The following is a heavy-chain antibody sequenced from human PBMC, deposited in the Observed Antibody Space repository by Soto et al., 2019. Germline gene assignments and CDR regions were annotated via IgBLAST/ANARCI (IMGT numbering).Heavy chain of an antibody. CDR1: GNSITSRNW. CDR2: IHESGSA. V-gene: IGHV4-4*02. CDR3: ARYSALSGTYYFDY. D-gene: IGHD2-21*01. Sequence: QVQLQESGPGLVKPSGTLSLTCVVSGNSITSRNWWSWVRQPPGKGLEFIGEIHESGSANYNPSLKSRVTMXPXKXXNQFSLIMTSATAADTALYYCARYSALSGTYYFDYWGQGTLVAVSS. J-gene: IGHJ4*02.